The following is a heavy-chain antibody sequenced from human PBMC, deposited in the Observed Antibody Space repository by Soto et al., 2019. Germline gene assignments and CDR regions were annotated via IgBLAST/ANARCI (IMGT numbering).Heavy chain of an antibody. CDR1: GGSISSYC. CDR3: ASGNRGTYYDFWSGYYASHYYYYYGMDV. V-gene: IGHV4-59*06. CDR2: IYYSGST. J-gene: IGHJ6*02. Sequence: SETLSLTCTVSGGSISSYCWSWIRQHPGKGLEWIGYIYYSGSTYYNPSLKSRVTISVDTSKNQFSLKLSSVTAADTAVYYCASGNRGTYYDFWSGYYASHYYYYYGMDVWGQGTTVTVSS. D-gene: IGHD3-3*01.